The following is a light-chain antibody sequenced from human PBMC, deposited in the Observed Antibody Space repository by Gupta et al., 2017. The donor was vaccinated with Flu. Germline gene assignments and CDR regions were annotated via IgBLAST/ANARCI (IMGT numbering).Light chain of an antibody. V-gene: IGLV3-21*02. CDR2: ADS. CDR3: QVWDSSSDHWM. Sequence: SYVLPQLPSVSVAPGQTARITCGENNIGSKSVHWYQQKPGQAPVLVVYADSDRPSGLPERFSGSNSGNTATLTISRVDAGDDADYYCQVWDSSSDHWMFGGGTKLTVL. J-gene: IGLJ3*02. CDR1: NIGSKS.